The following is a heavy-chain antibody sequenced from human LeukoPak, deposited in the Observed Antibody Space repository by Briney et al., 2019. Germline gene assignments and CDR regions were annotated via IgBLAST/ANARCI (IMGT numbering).Heavy chain of an antibody. J-gene: IGHJ4*02. CDR1: GGSISSSNYY. CDR2: IHYSGST. Sequence: SETLSLTCTVSGGSISSSNYYWDWVRQPPGQGLEWIGSIHYSGSTYYNPSLRSRVTISVDPSKNQFSLKMSSVTAADTAVYYCAKTTGRGTVDPGTSGYITFWGQGTLVTVSS. V-gene: IGHV4-39*01. CDR3: AKTTGRGTVDPGTSGYITF. D-gene: IGHD1-26*01.